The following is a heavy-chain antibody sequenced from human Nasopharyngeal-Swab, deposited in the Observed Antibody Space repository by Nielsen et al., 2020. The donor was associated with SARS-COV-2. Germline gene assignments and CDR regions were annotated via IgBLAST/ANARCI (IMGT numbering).Heavy chain of an antibody. Sequence: WIRQPPGKGLGWIGEINHSGSTNYNPSLKSRVTISVDTSNNQFSLELSSVTAADTAVYYCARGSRSGINNYSSGWYFFDYWGQGALVTVSS. CDR3: ARGSRSGINNYSSGWYFFDY. J-gene: IGHJ4*02. V-gene: IGHV4-34*01. D-gene: IGHD6-19*01. CDR2: INHSGST.